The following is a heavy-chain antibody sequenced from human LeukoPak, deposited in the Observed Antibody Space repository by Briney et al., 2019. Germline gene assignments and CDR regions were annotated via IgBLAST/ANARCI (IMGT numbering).Heavy chain of an antibody. CDR2: IYYSGST. Sequence: SETLSLTCTVSGGSISSYYWSWLRHPPGKGLEWIGYIYYSGSTNYNPSLKSRVTISVDTSKNQFSLKLSAVTAADTAVYYCARQENIFDGMDVWGQGTTVTVSS. J-gene: IGHJ6*02. CDR1: GGSISSYY. V-gene: IGHV4-59*08. CDR3: ARQENIFDGMDV. D-gene: IGHD2/OR15-2a*01.